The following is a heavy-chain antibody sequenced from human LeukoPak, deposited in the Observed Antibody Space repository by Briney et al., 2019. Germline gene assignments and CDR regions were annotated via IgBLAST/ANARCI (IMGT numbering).Heavy chain of an antibody. Sequence: SETLSLTCTVSGGSISSGGYYWSWIRQHPGKGLEWIGYIYYSGSTYYNPSLKSRVTISVDTSKNQFSLKLSSVTAADTAVYYCASTTHLYSSSRFDYWGQGTLVTVSS. V-gene: IGHV4-31*03. J-gene: IGHJ4*02. CDR2: IYYSGST. D-gene: IGHD6-13*01. CDR3: ASTTHLYSSSRFDY. CDR1: GGSISSGGYY.